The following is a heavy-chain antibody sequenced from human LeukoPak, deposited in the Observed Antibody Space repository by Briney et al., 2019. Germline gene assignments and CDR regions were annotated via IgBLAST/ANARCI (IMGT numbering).Heavy chain of an antibody. J-gene: IGHJ6*03. Sequence: GGSLRLSRAASGFTVSRNYMSWVRQAPGKGLEWVSVIYSGGSTYYADSVKGRFTISRDNSKNTLYLQMNSLRAEDTAVYYCARVDSGSYSDYYYYYMDVWGKGTTVTVSS. CDR3: ARVDSGSYSDYYYYYMDV. CDR1: GFTVSRNY. V-gene: IGHV3-53*01. D-gene: IGHD1-26*01. CDR2: IYSGGST.